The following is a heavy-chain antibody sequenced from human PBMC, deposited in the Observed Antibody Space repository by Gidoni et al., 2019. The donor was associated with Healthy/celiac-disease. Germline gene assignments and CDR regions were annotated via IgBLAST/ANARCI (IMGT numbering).Heavy chain of an antibody. V-gene: IGHV4-39*01. Sequence: QLQLQESGPGLVKPSETLSLTCTVSGGSISSSSYYWGWIRQPPGKGLEWIGSIYYSGSTYYNPSLKSRVAISVDTSKNQFSLKLNSVTAADTAVYYCASRWLDRGDYWGQGTLVTVSS. CDR3: ASRWLDRGDY. J-gene: IGHJ4*02. CDR2: IYYSGST. CDR1: GGSISSSSYY. D-gene: IGHD6-19*01.